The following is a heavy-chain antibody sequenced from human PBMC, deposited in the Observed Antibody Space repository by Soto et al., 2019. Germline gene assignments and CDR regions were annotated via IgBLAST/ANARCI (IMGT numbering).Heavy chain of an antibody. CDR3: ARDEVAAAARYYYYYGMDV. J-gene: IGHJ6*02. Sequence: GGSLRLSCAASGFTFSDYYMSWIRQAPGKGLEWVSYISSSSSYTNYADSVKGRFTISRDNAKNSLYLQMNSLRAEDTAVYYCARDEVAAAARYYYYYGMDVWGQGTTVTVSS. D-gene: IGHD6-13*01. V-gene: IGHV3-11*06. CDR2: ISSSSSYT. CDR1: GFTFSDYY.